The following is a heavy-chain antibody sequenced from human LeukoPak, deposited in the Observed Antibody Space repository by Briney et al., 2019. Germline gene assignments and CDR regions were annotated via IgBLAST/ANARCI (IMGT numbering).Heavy chain of an antibody. CDR3: ARGPNQLLSSGCLDP. CDR2: ISYDGSNK. CDR1: GFTFSRHA. J-gene: IGHJ5*02. Sequence: PGGSLRLSCAASGFTFSRHAMHWVRQAPGKGLDWMAVISYDGSNKYYVDSVKGRFTISRDNSKNTLYLQMNSLRAEDTAVYYCARGPNQLLSSGCLDPWGQGTLVTVSS. D-gene: IGHD2-2*01. V-gene: IGHV3-30*14.